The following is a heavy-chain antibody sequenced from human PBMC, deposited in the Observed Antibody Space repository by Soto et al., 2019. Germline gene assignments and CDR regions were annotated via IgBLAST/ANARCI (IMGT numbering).Heavy chain of an antibody. CDR2: IYTSGST. CDR1: GGSISSYY. D-gene: IGHD4-17*01. V-gene: IGHV4-4*07. J-gene: IGHJ6*02. CDR3: ARADYGDLDSDYYYYGMDV. Sequence: SETLSLTCTVSGGSISSYYWSWIRQPAGKGLEWIGRIYTSGSTNYNPSLKSRVTMSVDTSKNQFSLKLSSVTAADTAVYYCARADYGDLDSDYYYYGMDVWGQGTTVTVSS.